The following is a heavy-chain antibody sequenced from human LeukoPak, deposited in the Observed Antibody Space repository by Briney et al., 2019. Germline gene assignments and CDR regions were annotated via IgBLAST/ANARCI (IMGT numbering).Heavy chain of an antibody. J-gene: IGHJ4*02. CDR3: AIGSGSYYNSPFDY. Sequence: GGSLRLSCAASGFTFSSYAMHWVRQAPGKGLEYVSAISSNGGSTYYANSVKGRFTISRDNSKNTLYLQMGSLRAEDMAVYYCAIGSGSYYNSPFDYWGQGTLVTVSS. CDR1: GFTFSSYA. CDR2: ISSNGGST. D-gene: IGHD3-10*01. V-gene: IGHV3-64*01.